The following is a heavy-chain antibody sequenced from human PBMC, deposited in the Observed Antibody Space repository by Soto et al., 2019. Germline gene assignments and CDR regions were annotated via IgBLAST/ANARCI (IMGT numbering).Heavy chain of an antibody. CDR3: ARLSALAI. J-gene: IGHJ3*02. V-gene: IGHV5-10-1*01. CDR2: IHPRDSDT. CDR1: GYSFSSFW. Sequence: LKISCKGSGYSFSSFWINWVRQMPGKGLEWMGRIHPRDSDTDYSPSFQGNVTISVDNSINTAYLQWSSLKASDTAMYYCARLSALAIWGQGTMVTVSS.